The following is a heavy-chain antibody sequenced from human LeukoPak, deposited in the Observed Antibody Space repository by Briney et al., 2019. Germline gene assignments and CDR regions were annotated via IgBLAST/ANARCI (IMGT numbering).Heavy chain of an antibody. V-gene: IGHV1-2*02. Sequence: ASVKVSCKASEYTFTGYYIHWVRQAPGQGLEWMGWINPNSGGTNSAQKFQGRVTLTRDTSISTAYMELSRLRSDDTAVYYCARVYSSSIDYWGQGTLVTVSS. D-gene: IGHD6-13*01. CDR3: ARVYSSSIDY. CDR1: EYTFTGYY. CDR2: INPNSGGT. J-gene: IGHJ4*02.